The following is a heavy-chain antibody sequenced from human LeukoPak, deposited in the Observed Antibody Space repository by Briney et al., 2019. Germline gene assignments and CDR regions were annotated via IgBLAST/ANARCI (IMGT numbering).Heavy chain of an antibody. CDR2: IYTSGST. CDR3: ARDYGGATSYYYYYMDV. J-gene: IGHJ6*03. CDR1: GGSISSGSYY. Sequence: SETLSLTCTVSGGSISSGSYYWSWIRQPAGKGLEWIGRIYTSGSTNYNPSLKSRVTISVDTSKNQFSLKLSSVTAADTAVYYCARDYGGATSYYYYYMDVWGKGTTVTISS. V-gene: IGHV4-61*02. D-gene: IGHD4/OR15-4a*01.